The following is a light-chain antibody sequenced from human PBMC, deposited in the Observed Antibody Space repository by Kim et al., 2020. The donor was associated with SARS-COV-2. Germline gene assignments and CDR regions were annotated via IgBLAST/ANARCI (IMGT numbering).Light chain of an antibody. CDR1: SSNIGAGSD. J-gene: IGLJ3*02. V-gene: IGLV1-40*01. CDR3: QSYDGSLSSWV. CDR2: GNK. Sequence: QSVLTQPPSVSGAPGQSVTISCTGSSSNIGAGSDVHWFQQLPGTAPKLLIFGNKNRPSGVPDRFSGSKSGSSASLAITGLQAEDEADYHCQSYDGSLSSWVFGGGTQLTVL.